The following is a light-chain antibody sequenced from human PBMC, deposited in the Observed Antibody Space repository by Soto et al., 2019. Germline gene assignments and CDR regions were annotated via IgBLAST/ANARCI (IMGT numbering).Light chain of an antibody. V-gene: IGKV3-15*01. CDR3: QQYNKWPLT. CDR1: QSVSSN. J-gene: IGKJ1*01. CDR2: AVS. Sequence: EIMMTQSPGTLSASPGERATLSCRASQSVSSNLAWYQQKPGQAPRLLIYAVSTRATGIPARFSGSGSGTAFTLTISSLQSEDFAVSYCQQYNKWPLTFGQGTKVEI.